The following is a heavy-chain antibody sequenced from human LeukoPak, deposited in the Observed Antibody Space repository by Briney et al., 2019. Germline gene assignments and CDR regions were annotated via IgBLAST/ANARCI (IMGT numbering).Heavy chain of an antibody. CDR3: ARSRWPEDL. V-gene: IGHV3-30*02. CDR1: GFTFSSYG. CDR2: IRDDGSNK. Sequence: GGSLRLSCAAAGFTFSSYGMHWVRQAAGKGLEWVAFIRDDGSNKYYADSGKGRFTPSRDNSKNTLYLQMNSLRAEDTAIYYCARSRWPEDLWGRATLVTVSS. D-gene: IGHD4-23*01. J-gene: IGHJ5*02.